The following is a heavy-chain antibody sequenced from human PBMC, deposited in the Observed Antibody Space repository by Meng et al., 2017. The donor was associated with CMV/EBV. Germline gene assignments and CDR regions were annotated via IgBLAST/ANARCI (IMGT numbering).Heavy chain of an antibody. D-gene: IGHD1-1*01. V-gene: IGHV1-2*02. CDR2: IYPNSGGT. J-gene: IGHJ4*02. CDR1: GYRFSDHY. CDR3: VRDHNWGPDY. Sequence: QWQLVQPGAEVKSPGASVKVSCKTSGYRFSDHYMHWVRQAPGQGLEWMGWIYPNSGGTHYAQKFQDRVTMTRDTSISTVYMELSRLTSDDTAVYYCVRDHNWGPDYWGQGTLVTVSS.